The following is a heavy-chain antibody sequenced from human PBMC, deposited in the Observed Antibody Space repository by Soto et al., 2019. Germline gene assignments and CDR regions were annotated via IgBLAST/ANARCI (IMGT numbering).Heavy chain of an antibody. D-gene: IGHD3-16*01. V-gene: IGHV1-18*01. CDR1: GYRFPSYG. CDR2: VNPDNHNT. J-gene: IGHJ4*02. CDR3: ARVRFGDPYDY. Sequence: ASVKVSCKVSGYRFPSYGINWVRQAPGQGLEWVGWVNPDNHNTNYAQNFQHRVSLTTDTSTNTAFLELRGLRSDDTAVYYCARVRFGDPYDYWGQGTLVTVSS.